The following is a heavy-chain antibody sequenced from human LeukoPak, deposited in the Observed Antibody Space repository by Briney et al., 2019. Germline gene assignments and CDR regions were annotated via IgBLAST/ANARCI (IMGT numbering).Heavy chain of an antibody. D-gene: IGHD3-3*01. J-gene: IGHJ6*02. Sequence: GGSLRRSCAGSGFTFSSHWMNWVRQAPGKGLEWVASIKDDGSEKHFLDSVNGRFAISRDNAKNSLYLQMSSLRAEDTAVYYCARRGITISGVLVYHYSGLDVWGQGTTVTVSS. V-gene: IGHV3-7*02. CDR3: ARRGITISGVLVYHYSGLDV. CDR1: GFTFSSHW. CDR2: IKDDGSEK.